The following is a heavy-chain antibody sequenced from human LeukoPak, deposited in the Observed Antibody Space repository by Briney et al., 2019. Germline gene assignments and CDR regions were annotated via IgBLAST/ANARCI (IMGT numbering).Heavy chain of an antibody. V-gene: IGHV3-49*04. CDR1: GFTFSSYS. J-gene: IGHJ4*02. CDR2: IKSKPFSGTT. D-gene: IGHD6-19*01. Sequence: GGSLRLSCAASGFTFSSYSMNWVRQAPGKGLEWVGFIKSKPFSGTTEYAASVIGRFTISRDDSKSIAYLQMNSLKTEDTAVYYCASGSGWYSPDYWGQGTLVTVSS. CDR3: ASGSGWYSPDY.